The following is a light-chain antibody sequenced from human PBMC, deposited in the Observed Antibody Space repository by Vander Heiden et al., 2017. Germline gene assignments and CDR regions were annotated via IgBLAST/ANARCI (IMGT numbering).Light chain of an antibody. CDR1: QSVSSN. Sequence: EIVMTQPPATLSASPGERATLSCRASQSVSSNLTWYRQKPGQAPRLLLYGASARATGIPARFSGSGSGTEFTLTISSLQSEDFAVYYCQQYNNWPPYTFGQGTKLEIK. J-gene: IGKJ2*01. V-gene: IGKV3-15*01. CDR3: QQYNNWPPYT. CDR2: GAS.